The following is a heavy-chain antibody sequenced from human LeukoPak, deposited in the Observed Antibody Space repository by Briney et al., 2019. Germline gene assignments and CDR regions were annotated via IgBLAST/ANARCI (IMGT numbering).Heavy chain of an antibody. V-gene: IGHV4-38-2*01. CDR2: ITHSGNT. D-gene: IGHD2-21*01. J-gene: IGHJ4*02. CDR1: GFSISSTYY. CDR3: ARINAPVATFDY. Sequence: SETLSLTCAVSGFSISSTYYGAWIRQTPGKGLEWIATITHSGNTYYISSLESRLTISLDTSKRHFSLRLTSVPAADTAVYYCARINAPVATFDYWGLGTLVADSS.